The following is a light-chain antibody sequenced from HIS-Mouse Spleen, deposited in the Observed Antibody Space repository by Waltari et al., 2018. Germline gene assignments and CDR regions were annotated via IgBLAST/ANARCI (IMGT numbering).Light chain of an antibody. V-gene: IGLV2-8*01. CDR3: SSYAGSNNFVV. J-gene: IGLJ2*01. CDR2: EVS. Sequence: QSALTPPPSASGSPGQSVTISCPGTSSDVVGYNYVPWYQQHPGKAPKLMIYEVSKRPSGVPDRFSGSKSGNTASLTVSGLQAEDEADYYCSSYAGSNNFVVFGGGTKLTVL. CDR1: SSDVVGYNY.